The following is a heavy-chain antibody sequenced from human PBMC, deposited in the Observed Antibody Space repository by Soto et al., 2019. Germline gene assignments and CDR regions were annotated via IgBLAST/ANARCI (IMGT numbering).Heavy chain of an antibody. D-gene: IGHD5-18*01. J-gene: IGHJ4*02. CDR1: GYSLAGYL. Sequence: HGESMKISCKGSGYSLAGYLITWARQKPRKGLEWLGRIDPSDSQTYYSPSFRGHVTISVTKSIPTVFLQWSSLKPSVTAMLYCASHIQDSDTGPNNHYYFDSRGQG. V-gene: IGHV5-10-1*01. CDR3: ASHIQDSDTGPNNHYYFDS. CDR2: IDPSDSQT.